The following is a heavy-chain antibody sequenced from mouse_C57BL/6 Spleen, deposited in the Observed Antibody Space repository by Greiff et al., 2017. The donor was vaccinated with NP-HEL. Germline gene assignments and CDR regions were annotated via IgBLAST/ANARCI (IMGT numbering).Heavy chain of an antibody. CDR2: IYPRDGST. Sequence: VQLQQSDAELVKPGASVKISCKVSGYTFTDHTIHWMKQRPEQGLEWIGYIYPRDGSTKYNEKFKGKATLTADKSSSTAYMQLTSLTSEDSAVYFGARRDYYDYDVYYWGKGTTLTVSS. V-gene: IGHV1-78*01. CDR1: GYTFTDHT. D-gene: IGHD2-4*01. J-gene: IGHJ2*01. CDR3: ARRDYYDYDVYY.